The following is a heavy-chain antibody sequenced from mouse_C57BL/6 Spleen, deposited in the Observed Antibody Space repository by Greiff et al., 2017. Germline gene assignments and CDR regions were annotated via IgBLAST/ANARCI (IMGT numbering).Heavy chain of an antibody. V-gene: IGHV5-15*01. CDR3: ARTGTGDCYFDV. Sequence: DVMLVESGGGLVQPGGSLKLSCAASGFTFSDYGMAWVRQAPRMWPEWVAFISNLAYSIYYADTVTGRFTISRENAKNTLYLEMSSLRSEDTAMYYCARTGTGDCYFDVWGTGTTVTVSS. CDR2: ISNLAYSI. J-gene: IGHJ1*03. CDR1: GFTFSDYG. D-gene: IGHD4-1*01.